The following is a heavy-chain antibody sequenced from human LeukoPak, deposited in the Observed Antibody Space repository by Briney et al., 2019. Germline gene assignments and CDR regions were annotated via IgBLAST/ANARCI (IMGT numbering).Heavy chain of an antibody. CDR1: GYSFTTYW. D-gene: IGHD6-19*01. CDR2: IYPDDSDT. V-gene: IGHV5-51*01. J-gene: IGHJ4*02. CDR3: ARGGSGWYNYFDY. Sequence: GESLKISCKASGYSFTTYWIGWVRQMPGTGLEWLGIIYPDDSDTRYGPSFQGHVTISVDKAISSAYLQWSSLRASDTAMYYCARGGSGWYNYFDYWGQGTLVSVSS.